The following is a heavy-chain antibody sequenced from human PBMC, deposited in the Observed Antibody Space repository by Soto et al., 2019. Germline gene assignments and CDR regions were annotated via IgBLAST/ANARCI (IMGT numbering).Heavy chain of an antibody. CDR1: VFICIDYT. CDR3: AREASSWYRYYFGY. Sequence: PGGSLRLSCKASVFICIDYTMNWVRQAPGKGPEWLAYIKSSNSFTTYADSVKGRFTISRDNAKNSLYLQMNSLRAEDTAVYYCAREASSWYRYYFGYWGQGTLVTVSS. J-gene: IGHJ4*02. D-gene: IGHD6-13*01. CDR2: IKSSNSFT. V-gene: IGHV3-11*06.